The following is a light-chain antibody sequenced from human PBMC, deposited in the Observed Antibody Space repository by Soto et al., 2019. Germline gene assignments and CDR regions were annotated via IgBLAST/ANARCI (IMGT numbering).Light chain of an antibody. CDR2: VNN. Sequence: QSVLTQPPSVSGAPGQRVAISCTGTRSNIRAGYDVHWYQQLPGTAPTLLIYVNNNRPSGVPDRVSASKSGTSASLAITGLQVEDEADYYCQSYDSSLSGGVFGGGTKLTVL. CDR3: QSYDSSLSGGV. V-gene: IGLV1-40*01. CDR1: RSNIRAGYD. J-gene: IGLJ3*02.